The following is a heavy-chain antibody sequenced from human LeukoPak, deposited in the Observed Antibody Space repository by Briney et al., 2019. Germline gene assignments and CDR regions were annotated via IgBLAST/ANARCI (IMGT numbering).Heavy chain of an antibody. D-gene: IGHD2-15*01. Sequence: PSEALSLTCTVSGGSINTYYWSWLRQPPGKGLEWIGFISYSGSTNYNPSLKSRVTISVDTSKNQFSPKLSSVTAADTAVYYCARLSEVMVVAATGYFDYWGQGTLVTVSS. CDR3: ARLSEVMVVAATGYFDY. V-gene: IGHV4-59*08. J-gene: IGHJ4*02. CDR2: ISYSGST. CDR1: GGSINTYY.